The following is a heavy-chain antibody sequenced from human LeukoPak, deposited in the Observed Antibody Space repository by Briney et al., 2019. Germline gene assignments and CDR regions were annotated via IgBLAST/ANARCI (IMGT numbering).Heavy chain of an antibody. CDR2: INHSGST. CDR3: ARGRDLRRAFDI. V-gene: IGHV4-34*01. D-gene: IGHD1-14*01. J-gene: IGHJ3*02. CDR1: GGSFSGYY. Sequence: SETLSLTCAVYGGSFSGYYWSWIRQPPGKGLEWLGEINHSGSTNYNPSLKSRVTVSVDTSKNQFSLKLSSVTAADTAVYYCARGRDLRRAFDIWGQGTMVTVSS.